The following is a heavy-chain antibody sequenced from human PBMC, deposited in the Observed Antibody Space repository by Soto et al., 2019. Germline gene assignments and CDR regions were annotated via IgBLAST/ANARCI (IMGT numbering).Heavy chain of an antibody. CDR3: ARDRGSYYAYDY. CDR1: GFTFSSYS. D-gene: IGHD1-26*01. J-gene: IGHJ4*02. CDR2: ISSSSSYI. V-gene: IGHV3-21*01. Sequence: KAGGSLRLSCAASGFTFSSYSMNWVRQAPGKGLEWVSSISSSSSYIYYADSVKGRFTISRDNAKNSLYLQMNSLRAEDTAVYYCARDRGSYYAYDYWGQGTLVTVSS.